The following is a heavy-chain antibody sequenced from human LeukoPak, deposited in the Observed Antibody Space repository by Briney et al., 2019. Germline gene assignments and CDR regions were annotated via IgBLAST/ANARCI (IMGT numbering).Heavy chain of an antibody. CDR3: AKYGLALYYFDY. J-gene: IGHJ4*02. D-gene: IGHD5-24*01. CDR2: ISGSGGST. CDR1: GFTFSSYA. Sequence: GGSLRLSCAASGFTFSSYAMGWVRQAPGKGLEWVSTISGSGGSTYFADSVKGRFTTSRDNSKNTLYLQLNSLRAEDTAVYYCAKYGLALYYFDYWGQGTLVTVSS. V-gene: IGHV3-23*01.